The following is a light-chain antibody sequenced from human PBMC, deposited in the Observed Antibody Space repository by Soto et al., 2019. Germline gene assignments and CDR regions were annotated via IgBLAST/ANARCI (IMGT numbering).Light chain of an antibody. Sequence: EIVLTQSPSSLSLSPGERASFSCRASQSVSSSYLAWYQQKPGQAPRLLIYGASSRATGIPDRFSGSGSGTDITLTISRLEPEDFAVYYGQQYGSSRRTFGQGTKVEIK. J-gene: IGKJ1*01. V-gene: IGKV3-20*01. CDR2: GAS. CDR3: QQYGSSRRT. CDR1: QSVSSSY.